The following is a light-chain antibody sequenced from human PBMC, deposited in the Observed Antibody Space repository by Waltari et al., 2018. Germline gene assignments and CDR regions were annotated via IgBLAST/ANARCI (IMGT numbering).Light chain of an antibody. CDR2: ADS. CDR3: QVWDSSSAHHV. J-gene: IGLJ6*01. Sequence: SYELTQPRSVSVSPGQTARINCGGDNIGSKSVHWYQQKPPQAPVLVIDADSGRPSRIPERFSGATSGNSATLTISGVEAGDEADYYCQVWDSSSAHHVFGGGTKLTVL. CDR1: NIGSKS. V-gene: IGLV3-21*01.